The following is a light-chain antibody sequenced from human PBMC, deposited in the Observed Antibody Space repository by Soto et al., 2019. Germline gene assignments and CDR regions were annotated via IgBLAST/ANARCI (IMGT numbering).Light chain of an antibody. CDR1: QDISTS. J-gene: IGKJ5*01. V-gene: IGKV1-5*01. Sequence: RLTQSPSSLSASVGDTVTISCRASQDISTSLAWYQQKPGKAPTLLIFGASSLHNGVPPRFAGSGSGSEFTLTINRLQPDDFATYSCQYYTLYSAPFGQGTRV. CDR3: QYYTLYSAP. CDR2: GAS.